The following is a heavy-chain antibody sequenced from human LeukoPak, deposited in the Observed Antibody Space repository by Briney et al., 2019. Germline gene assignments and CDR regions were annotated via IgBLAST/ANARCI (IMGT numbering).Heavy chain of an antibody. CDR1: GFTFSSYG. D-gene: IGHD5-24*01. V-gene: IGHV3-30*02. Sequence: PGGSLRLSCAASGFTFSSYGMHWVRQAPGKGLEWVAFIRYDGSNKYYADSVKGRFTISRDNSKNTLYLQMNSLRAEDTAVYYCARVEMATITPYYFDYWGQGTLVTVSS. CDR3: ARVEMATITPYYFDY. J-gene: IGHJ4*02. CDR2: IRYDGSNK.